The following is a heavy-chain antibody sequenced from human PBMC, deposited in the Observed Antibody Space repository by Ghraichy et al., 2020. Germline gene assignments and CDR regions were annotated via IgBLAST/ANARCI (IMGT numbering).Heavy chain of an antibody. V-gene: IGHV3-30*18. J-gene: IGHJ4*02. CDR2: ISNDGTHK. Sequence: GESLNISCAASGFTFSSYVMHWVRQAPGKGLEWVAVISNDGTHKYYVDSVKGRFTISRDNSNNTVYLQMNSLRVDDTAVYYCVKKDGTSGSLDYWGQGTLVTVSS. D-gene: IGHD1-26*01. CDR1: GFTFSSYV. CDR3: VKKDGTSGSLDY.